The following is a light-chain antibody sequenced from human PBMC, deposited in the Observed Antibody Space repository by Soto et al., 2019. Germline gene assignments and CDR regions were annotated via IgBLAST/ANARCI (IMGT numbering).Light chain of an antibody. J-gene: IGLJ2*01. CDR3: SSYAGSNNLV. V-gene: IGLV2-8*01. CDR1: SSDVGGYNY. CDR2: EVI. Sequence: QSALTQPPSASGSRGQSVTISCTGTSSDVGGYNYVSWYQQHPGKAPKLMIYEVIKRPSGVPDRFSGSKSGNTASLTVSGLQAEDEADYYCSSYAGSNNLVFGGGTKLTVL.